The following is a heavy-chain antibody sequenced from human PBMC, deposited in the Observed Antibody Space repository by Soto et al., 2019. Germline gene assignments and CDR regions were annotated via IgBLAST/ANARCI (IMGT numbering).Heavy chain of an antibody. D-gene: IGHD5-12*01. CDR1: GFTVSRNY. Sequence: GGSLRLSCAASGFTVSRNYMSWVRQAPGKGLEWVSVIYSGGSTYYADSEKGRFNISRDNSKNTQYLQMNSLRAEDTEEYYCAKDDGGGYFYDYCGQGTLVTVSS. CDR2: IYSGGST. J-gene: IGHJ4*02. V-gene: IGHV3-66*01. CDR3: AKDDGGGYFYDY.